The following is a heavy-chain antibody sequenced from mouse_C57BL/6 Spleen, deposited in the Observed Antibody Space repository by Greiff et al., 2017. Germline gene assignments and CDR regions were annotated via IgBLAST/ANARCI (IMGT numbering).Heavy chain of an antibody. D-gene: IGHD2-2*01. CDR3: ARPRLRGYYYYAMDY. CDR2: ISSGSSTI. CDR1: GFTFSDYG. V-gene: IGHV5-17*01. Sequence: EVQVVESGGGLVKPGGSLKLSCAASGFTFSDYGMHWVRQAPEKGLEWVAYISSGSSTIYYADTVKGRFTISRDNAKNTLFLQMTSLRSEDTAMYYCARPRLRGYYYYAMDYWGQGTSVTVSS. J-gene: IGHJ4*01.